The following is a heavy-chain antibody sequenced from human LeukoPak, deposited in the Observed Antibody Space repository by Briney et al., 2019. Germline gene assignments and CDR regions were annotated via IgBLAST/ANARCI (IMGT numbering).Heavy chain of an antibody. J-gene: IGHJ4*02. V-gene: IGHV3-7*01. CDR3: VRHSWTYFYL. CDR2: IKQDGSEK. D-gene: IGHD6-13*01. CDR1: GFTFNNYW. Sequence: GGSLRLSCAASGFTFNNYWMTWVRQAPGKGLEWVANIKQDGSEKYYVDSVKGRFTISRDNAKNSLFLQMNSLRAEDMAVYCCVRHSWTYFYLWGQGTLGTVSP.